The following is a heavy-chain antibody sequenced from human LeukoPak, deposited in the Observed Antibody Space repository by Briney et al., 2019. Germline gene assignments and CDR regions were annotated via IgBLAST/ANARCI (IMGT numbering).Heavy chain of an antibody. CDR2: IYPSGST. J-gene: IGHJ4*02. CDR3: ARAASGLLLD. Sequence: NPSETLSLTCTVSGGSIRSYYWSWIRQPAGKGLEWIGRIYPSGSTNCNPSLQGRVTMSVDTSKNQFSLKLSSVTAADTAIYYCARAASGLLLDWGQGTLVTVSS. V-gene: IGHV4-4*07. D-gene: IGHD2-21*01. CDR1: GGSIRSYY.